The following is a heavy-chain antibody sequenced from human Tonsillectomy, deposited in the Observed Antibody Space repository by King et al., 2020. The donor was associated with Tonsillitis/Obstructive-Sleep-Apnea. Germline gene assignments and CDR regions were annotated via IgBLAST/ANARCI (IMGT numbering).Heavy chain of an antibody. CDR3: ARHRNDGYISPFDS. Sequence: LQLQESGPGLVKPSETLSLTCTVSGGSLSSSDYYWGWIRQPPGKGLECIGSIYCSGSTYYNPSLKSQVTISVDTSKSQFSLKVNSVTAADTAIYYCARHRNDGYISPFDSWGQGTMVTVSS. CDR1: GGSLSSSDYY. CDR2: IYCSGST. J-gene: IGHJ4*02. V-gene: IGHV4-39*01. D-gene: IGHD5-18*01.